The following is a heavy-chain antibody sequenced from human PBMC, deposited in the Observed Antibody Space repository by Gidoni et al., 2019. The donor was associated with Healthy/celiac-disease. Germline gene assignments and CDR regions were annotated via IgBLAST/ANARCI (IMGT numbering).Heavy chain of an antibody. J-gene: IGHJ4*02. Sequence: EVQLVESGGGLVQRGGSLRLSCAASGFTFSSYDMHWVLQATGKGLGLVSAMGTADDTYYPGSVKGRFTISRENAKNSLYLQMNSLRAGDTAVYDCARDNGELLLDYWGQGTLVTVSA. V-gene: IGHV3-13*01. CDR3: ARDNGELLLDY. CDR1: GFTFSSYD. D-gene: IGHD1-26*01. CDR2: MGTADDT.